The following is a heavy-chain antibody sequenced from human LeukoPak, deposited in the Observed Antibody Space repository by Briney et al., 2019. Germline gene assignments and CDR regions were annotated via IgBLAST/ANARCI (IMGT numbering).Heavy chain of an antibody. D-gene: IGHD6-19*01. CDR3: AKDGAPAGSGGWLGGFDI. J-gene: IGHJ3*02. Sequence: PGRSLRLSCAASGFAFSSYGIHWVRQAPGKGLEWVAVIWYDGSNKYYEDSVKGRFSISRDDSKNTVYLQMNSLRAEDTALYYCAKDGAPAGSGGWLGGFDIWGQGTMVTVSS. V-gene: IGHV3-33*03. CDR2: IWYDGSNK. CDR1: GFAFSSYG.